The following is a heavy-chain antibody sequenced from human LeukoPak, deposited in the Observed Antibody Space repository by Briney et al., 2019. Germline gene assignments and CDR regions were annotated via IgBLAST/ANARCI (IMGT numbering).Heavy chain of an antibody. V-gene: IGHV4-30-4*01. CDR1: GGSISSDDYY. CDR3: ARSYCSSNSCARSLDY. CDR2: IYYSGIT. J-gene: IGHJ4*02. D-gene: IGHD2-2*01. Sequence: SETRCLTCTVSGGSISSDDYYWSWIRQPPGKGLEWIGYIYYSGITYYNPSLKSRVTISVDTSKNQFSLKLSSVTAADTAVYYYARSYCSSNSCARSLDYWGQGTLVTVSS.